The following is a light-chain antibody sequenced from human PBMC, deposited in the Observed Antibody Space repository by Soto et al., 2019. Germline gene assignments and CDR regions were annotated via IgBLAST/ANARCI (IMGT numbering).Light chain of an antibody. J-gene: IGKJ4*01. V-gene: IGKV1-39*01. CDR3: QQLNTYLLT. CDR1: QSISSY. CDR2: AAS. Sequence: DIQMTQSPSSLSASVGDRVTITCRASQSISSYLNWYQQKPGKAPELLIYAASTLQSGVPSRFSGSRSGTDFTLTISSLQPEDFATYYCQQLNTYLLTFGGGTKVDIK.